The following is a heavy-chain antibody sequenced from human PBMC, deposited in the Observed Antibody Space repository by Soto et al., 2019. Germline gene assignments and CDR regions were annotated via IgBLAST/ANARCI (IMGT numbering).Heavy chain of an antibody. Sequence: QVQLVQSGAEVKRPGASVKVSCKASGYMFRSYGISWVRQAPGQGLEWMGWISAFNGNTNYPQNPQGRVTMTTDTSTSTAYMELRTLRSDDSAMYYCARDGGYGAGSYFDYWGQGTLVTVSS. CDR2: ISAFNGNT. CDR1: GYMFRSYG. D-gene: IGHD3-10*01. J-gene: IGHJ4*02. CDR3: ARDGGYGAGSYFDY. V-gene: IGHV1-18*01.